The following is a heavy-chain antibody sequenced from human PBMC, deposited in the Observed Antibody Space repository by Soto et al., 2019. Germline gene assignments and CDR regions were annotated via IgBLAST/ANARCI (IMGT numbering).Heavy chain of an antibody. CDR3: ARGAYCGGDCYPRADAFDI. Sequence: TGGSLRLSCAASGFTFSSYWMHWVRQAPGKGLVWVSRINSDGSSTSYADSVKGRFTIPRDNAKNTLYLQMNSLRAEDTAVYYCARGAYCGGDCYPRADAFDIWGQGTMVTVSS. D-gene: IGHD2-21*02. CDR2: INSDGSST. V-gene: IGHV3-74*01. CDR1: GFTFSSYW. J-gene: IGHJ3*02.